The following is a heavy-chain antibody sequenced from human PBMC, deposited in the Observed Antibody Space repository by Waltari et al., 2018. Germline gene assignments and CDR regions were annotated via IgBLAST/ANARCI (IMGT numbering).Heavy chain of an antibody. V-gene: IGHV3-30-3*01. D-gene: IGHD4-17*01. CDR2: ISYDGSNK. Sequence: QVQLVESGGGVVQPGRSLRLSCAASGFTFSSYAMHWVRPAPGKGLEWVAVISYDGSNKYYADSVKGRFTISRDNSKNTLYLQMNSLRAEDTAVYYCATVYFTVTTGDWYFDLWGRGTLVTVSS. J-gene: IGHJ2*01. CDR1: GFTFSSYA. CDR3: ATVYFTVTTGDWYFDL.